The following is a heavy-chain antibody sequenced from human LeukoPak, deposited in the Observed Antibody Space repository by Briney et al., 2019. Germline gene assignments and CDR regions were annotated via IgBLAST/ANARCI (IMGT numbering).Heavy chain of an antibody. CDR3: AKDIEVAVAGNAFDI. CDR1: GFTFSSYW. Sequence: GGSLRLSCAASGFTFSSYWMSWVRQAPGKGLEWVSGISWNSGGIGYADSVKGRFTISRDNAKNSLYLQMNSLRAEDTALYYCAKDIEVAVAGNAFDIWGQGTMVTVSS. V-gene: IGHV3-9*01. J-gene: IGHJ3*02. CDR2: ISWNSGGI. D-gene: IGHD6-19*01.